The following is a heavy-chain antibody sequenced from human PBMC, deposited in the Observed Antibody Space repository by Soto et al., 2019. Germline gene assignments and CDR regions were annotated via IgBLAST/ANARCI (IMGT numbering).Heavy chain of an antibody. CDR2: ISGSGDST. V-gene: IGHV3-23*01. J-gene: IGHJ4*02. CDR1: GFTFSSYA. Sequence: EVQLLESGGGLVQPGGSLRLSCAASGFTFSSYAMSWVRQAPGKGLEWVSVISGSGDSTYYADSVKGRFTISRDNSKNTLYLQMNSRRAGDTAVYYCSRRSCGWYFDYWGQGPLVTVSS. CDR3: SRRSCGWYFDY. D-gene: IGHD5-18*01.